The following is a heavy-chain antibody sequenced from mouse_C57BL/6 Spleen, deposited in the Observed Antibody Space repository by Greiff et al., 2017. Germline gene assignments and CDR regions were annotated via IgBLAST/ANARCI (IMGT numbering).Heavy chain of an antibody. D-gene: IGHD1-1*01. V-gene: IGHV1-55*01. CDR1: GYTFTSYW. J-gene: IGHJ4*01. CDR3: ARHYYYGSSYHYAMDY. CDR2: IYPGSGST. Sequence: QVQLKQPGAELVKPGASVKMSCKASGYTFTSYWITWVKQRPGQGLEWIGDIYPGSGSTNYNEKFKSKATLTVDTSSSTAYMQLSSLTSEDSAVYYCARHYYYGSSYHYAMDYWGQGTSVTVSS.